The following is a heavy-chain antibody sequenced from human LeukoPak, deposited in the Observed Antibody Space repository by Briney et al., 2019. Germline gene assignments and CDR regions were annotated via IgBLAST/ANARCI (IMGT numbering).Heavy chain of an antibody. CDR3: AKGRWLRWDVNPYYIDD. D-gene: IGHD5-12*01. J-gene: IGHJ4*02. CDR1: RLTCNNFA. Sequence: GGSLRLSCSASRLTCNNFAMTWVRQAPGVGWVWVSAISGGGGPTHYADSVKGRFTISRDNSKNTLYLQMNSLRAENTAVYYCAKGRWLRWDVNPYYIDDSGQGTPATASS. V-gene: IGHV3-23*01. CDR2: ISGGGGPT.